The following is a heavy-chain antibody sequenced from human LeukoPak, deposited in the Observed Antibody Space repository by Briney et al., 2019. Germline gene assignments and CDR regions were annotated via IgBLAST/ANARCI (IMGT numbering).Heavy chain of an antibody. V-gene: IGHV4-34*01. CDR3: KVVVLAAIGAFDI. J-gene: IGHJ3*02. CDR1: GGSFSGYY. CDR2: INHSGST. Sequence: PSETLSLTCAVYGGSFSGYYWSWIRQPPGKGLEWIGEINHSGSTNYNPSLKSRVTISVDTSKNQFSLKLSSVTAADTAVYYCKVVVLAAIGAFDIWGQGTMVTVSS. D-gene: IGHD2-2*01.